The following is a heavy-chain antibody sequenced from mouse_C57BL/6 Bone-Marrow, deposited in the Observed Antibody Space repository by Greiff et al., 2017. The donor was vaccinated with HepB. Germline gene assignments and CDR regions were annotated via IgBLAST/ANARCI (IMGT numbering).Heavy chain of an antibody. CDR2: INPYNGGT. J-gene: IGHJ3*01. CDR3: ELLLY. V-gene: IGHV1-19*01. D-gene: IGHD1-1*01. CDR1: GYTFTDYY. Sequence: VQLQQSGPVLVKPGASVKMSCKASGYTFTDYYMNGVKQSHGKSLEWIGVINPYNGGTSYNQKFKGKATLTVDKSSSTAYMELNSLTSEDSAVYYCELLLYWGQGTLVTVSA.